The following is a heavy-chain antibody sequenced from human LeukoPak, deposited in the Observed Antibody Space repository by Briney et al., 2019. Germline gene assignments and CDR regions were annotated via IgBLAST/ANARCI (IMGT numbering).Heavy chain of an antibody. V-gene: IGHV3-30*18. Sequence: SGGSLRLSCAASGFTFNTYGMHWVRQAPGKGLEWVAVISYDGSYKYYADSVKGRFTISRDNSKKTLYLQMDSLRGEDTAVYYFAKGPDKVATIWYFDHWGQGTLVTVSS. D-gene: IGHD5-12*01. CDR3: AKGPDKVATIWYFDH. J-gene: IGHJ4*02. CDR1: GFTFNTYG. CDR2: ISYDGSYK.